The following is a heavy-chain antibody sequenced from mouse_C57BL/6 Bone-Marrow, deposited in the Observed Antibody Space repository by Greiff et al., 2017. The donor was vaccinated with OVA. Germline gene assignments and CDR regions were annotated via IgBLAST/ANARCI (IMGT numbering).Heavy chain of an antibody. J-gene: IGHJ4*01. Sequence: VQLQQSGPVLVKPGASVKMSCKASGYTFTDYYMNWVKQSHGKSLEWIGVINPYNGGTSYNQKFKGKATLTVDKSSSTAYMELNSLTSEDSAVYYCASAVYDGYWMEYCGQGTSVTASS. CDR2: INPYNGGT. V-gene: IGHV1-19*01. CDR3: ASAVYDGYWMEY. D-gene: IGHD2-3*01. CDR1: GYTFTDYY.